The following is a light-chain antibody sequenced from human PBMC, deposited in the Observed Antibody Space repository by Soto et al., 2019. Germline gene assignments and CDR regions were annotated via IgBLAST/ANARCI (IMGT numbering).Light chain of an antibody. CDR3: QQHGSWGIT. CDR1: QSVISNS. Sequence: EIVLTQSPGTLSLSPGEIATLSFSASQSVISNSLAWHQQKPGQAPRLLMYAASSRAAGIPDRFSGSGSGTDFTLTISRLEPEDFAVYYCQQHGSWGITFGPGTKVDIK. J-gene: IGKJ3*01. V-gene: IGKV3-20*01. CDR2: AAS.